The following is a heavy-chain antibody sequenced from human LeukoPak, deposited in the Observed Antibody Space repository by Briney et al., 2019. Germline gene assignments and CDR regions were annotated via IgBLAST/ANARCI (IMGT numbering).Heavy chain of an antibody. CDR1: GYTFTSNY. Sequence: ASVKVSCKAFGYTFTSNYVHWVRQAPGQGPEWMGVISPSGGPTTYAQKFQGRVTLTRDMSTSTDYLELSSLRSEDTAVYYCARDNSVRDEAWWFNPWGQGTLVTVSS. D-gene: IGHD5-24*01. CDR3: ARDNSVRDEAWWFNP. V-gene: IGHV1-46*01. CDR2: ISPSGGPT. J-gene: IGHJ5*02.